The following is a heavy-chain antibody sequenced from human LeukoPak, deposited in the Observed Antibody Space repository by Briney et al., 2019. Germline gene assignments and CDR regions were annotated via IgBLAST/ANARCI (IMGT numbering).Heavy chain of an antibody. CDR2: ISGSGGST. CDR3: ATSNYYGSGSYAFDI. V-gene: IGHV3-23*01. CDR1: GFTFSSYA. D-gene: IGHD3-10*01. J-gene: IGHJ3*02. Sequence: GGSLRLSCAASGFTFSSYAMSWVRQAPGKGLEWVSAISGSGGSTYYPGSVKGRFTISRENAKNSLYLQMNSLRAGDTAVYYCATSNYYGSGSYAFDIWGQGTMVTVSS.